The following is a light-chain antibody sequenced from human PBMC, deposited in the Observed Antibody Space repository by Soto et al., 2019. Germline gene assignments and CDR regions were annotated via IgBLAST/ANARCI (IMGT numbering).Light chain of an antibody. J-gene: IGLJ2*01. CDR3: ETWDINTQV. CDR2: LEGSGSY. V-gene: IGLV4-60*02. CDR1: SGHSSYI. Sequence: QPVLTQSSSASASLGSSVKLTCTLSSGHSSYIIAWHQQQPGKAPRYLMKLEGSGSYNKGSGVTARFSGSSSGADRYLTISNLQFDDEADYYCETWDINTQVFGGGPKLSVL.